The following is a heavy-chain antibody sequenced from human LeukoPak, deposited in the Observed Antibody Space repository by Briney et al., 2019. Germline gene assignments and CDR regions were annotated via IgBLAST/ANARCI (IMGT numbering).Heavy chain of an antibody. CDR3: AAGLRGPTVTGKYYYYGMDV. CDR2: IVVGSGNT. D-gene: IGHD4-11*01. Sequence: SVKVSCKASGFTFTRSALQWVRQARGQRLEWIGWIVVGSGNTDYAQKFQERVTITRDMFTSTAYMELSSLRSEDTAVYYCAAGLRGPTVTGKYYYYGMDVWGQGTTVTVSS. CDR1: GFTFTRSA. J-gene: IGHJ6*02. V-gene: IGHV1-58*01.